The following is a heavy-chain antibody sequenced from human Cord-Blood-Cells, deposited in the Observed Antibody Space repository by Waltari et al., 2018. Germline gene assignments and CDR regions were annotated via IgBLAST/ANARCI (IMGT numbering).Heavy chain of an antibody. J-gene: IGHJ4*02. CDR2: IYPGDSDT. CDR3: ARHDGGQYYFDY. CDR1: GYRFTSSC. D-gene: IGHD3-10*01. Sequence: EVQLVQSGPEVKTPGESLKNSCTGSGYRFTSSCTGWVRQMPGKGLEWMGIIYPGDSDTRYSPSFQGQVTISADKSISTAYLQWSSLKASDTAMYYCARHDGGQYYFDYWGQGTLVTVSS. V-gene: IGHV5-51*01.